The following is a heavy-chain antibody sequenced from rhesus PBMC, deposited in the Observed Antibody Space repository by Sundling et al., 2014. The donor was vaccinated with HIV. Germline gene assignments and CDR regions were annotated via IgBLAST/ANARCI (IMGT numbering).Heavy chain of an antibody. Sequence: QVQLQESGPGLVKPSETLSLTCTVSGASMSSYWWSWIRQPPGNGLEWIGEINGNSPSSHYNPSLKNRVTISEDRSNNQFSLKLTSVTAADTAVYYCATNNWNYEAPLDFWGQGVVVTVSS. J-gene: IGHJ6*01. D-gene: IGHD1-26*01. CDR2: INGNSPSS. CDR3: ATNNWNYEAPLDF. V-gene: IGHV4-80*01. CDR1: GASMSSYW.